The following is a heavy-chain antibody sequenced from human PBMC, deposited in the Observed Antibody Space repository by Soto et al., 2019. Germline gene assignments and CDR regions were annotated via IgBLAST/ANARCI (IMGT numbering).Heavy chain of an antibody. V-gene: IGHV4-59*01. D-gene: IGHD3-10*01. Sequence: SETLSLTCTVSGGSISSYYWSWIRQPPGKGLEWIGYIYYSGSTNYNPSLKSRVTISVDTSKNQFSLKLSSVTAADTAVYYCARDARGDEAPMDYWGQGTLVTVSS. CDR1: GGSISSYY. CDR3: ARDARGDEAPMDY. CDR2: IYYSGST. J-gene: IGHJ4*02.